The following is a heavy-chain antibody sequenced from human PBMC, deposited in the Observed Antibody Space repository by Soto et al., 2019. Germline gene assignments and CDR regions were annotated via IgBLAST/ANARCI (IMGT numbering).Heavy chain of an antibody. CDR3: TRAGILTTPYYFDY. J-gene: IGHJ4*02. CDR1: GFTFSDHY. V-gene: IGHV3-72*01. Sequence: EVQLVESGGGLVQPEGSLRLSCAASGFTFSDHYMDWVRQAPGKGLEWVGRIRNKANSYTTEYAASVKGRFTISRDDSRNSLYLQMNSLKTKDTAMYYCTRAGILTTPYYFDYWGQGTLVTVSS. D-gene: IGHD2-21*01. CDR2: IRNKANSYTT.